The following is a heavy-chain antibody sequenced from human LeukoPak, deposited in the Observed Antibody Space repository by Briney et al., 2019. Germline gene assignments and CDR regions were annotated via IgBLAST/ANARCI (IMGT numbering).Heavy chain of an antibody. CDR2: IGATGAGT. J-gene: IGHJ4*02. V-gene: IGHV3-23*01. Sequence: GGSLRLSCAASGFTFSSHVMSWVRQAPGKGLEWVSAIGATGAGTYYADSVKGRFTISRDNSKNTLYLQMNSLRAEDTAVYYCANRVGYSYGGWGQGTLVTVSS. D-gene: IGHD5-18*01. CDR1: GFTFSSHV. CDR3: ANRVGYSYGG.